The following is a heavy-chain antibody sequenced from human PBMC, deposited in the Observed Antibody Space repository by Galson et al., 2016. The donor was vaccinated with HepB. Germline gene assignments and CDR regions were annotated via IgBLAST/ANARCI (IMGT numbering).Heavy chain of an antibody. CDR1: GFTVSSNT. D-gene: IGHD1-26*01. J-gene: IGHJ4*02. CDR3: GKSFFSGGSTVRFSDY. V-gene: IGHV3-23*01. CDR2: ISGNGVTT. Sequence: SLRLSCAASGFTVSSNTLSWVRQAPGQGLEWVSAISGNGVTTYYADSVRGRFTISRDNSRDTVYLQMNVLSAGDTAVYYCGKSFFSGGSTVRFSDYWGQGALVTVSP.